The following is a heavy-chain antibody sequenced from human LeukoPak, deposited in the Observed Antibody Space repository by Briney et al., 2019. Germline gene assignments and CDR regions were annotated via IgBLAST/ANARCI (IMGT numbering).Heavy chain of an antibody. V-gene: IGHV4-39*01. Sequence: PSETLSLTCTVSGGSISSSSYYWGWIRQPPGKGLEWIGSIHYSGSTYYNPSLKSRVTISVDTSKNQFSLKLSSVTAADTAVYYCARRFYYYYYMDVWGKGTTVTISS. CDR3: ARRFYYYYYMDV. CDR2: IHYSGST. J-gene: IGHJ6*03. CDR1: GGSISSSSYY.